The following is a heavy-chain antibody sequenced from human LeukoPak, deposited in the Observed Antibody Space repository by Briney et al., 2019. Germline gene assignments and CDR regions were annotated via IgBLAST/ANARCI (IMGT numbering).Heavy chain of an antibody. J-gene: IGHJ6*04. Sequence: PGGSLRLSCAASGFTFGDYTMNWVRQAPGKGLEWVSYISSSSATIYYADSVKGRFTISRDNAKNSLYLQMNSLRAEDTAVYYCAELGITMIGGVWGKGTTVTISS. CDR1: GFTFGDYT. CDR3: AELGITMIGGV. CDR2: ISSSSATI. V-gene: IGHV3-48*01. D-gene: IGHD3-10*02.